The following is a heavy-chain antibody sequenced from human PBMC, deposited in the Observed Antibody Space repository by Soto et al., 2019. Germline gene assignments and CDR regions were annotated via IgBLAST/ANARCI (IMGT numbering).Heavy chain of an antibody. D-gene: IGHD6-13*01. CDR2: INHSGST. Sequence: QVQLQQWGAGLLKPSETLSLTCAVYGGSFSGYYWSWIRQPPGKGLEWIGEINHSGSTNYNPSLKSRVTLSVDTSKNQFSLKLSSVTAADTAVYYCARGRGIAAAGTSHYYYYYGMDVW. CDR1: GGSFSGYY. J-gene: IGHJ6*01. CDR3: ARGRGIAAAGTSHYYYYYGMDV. V-gene: IGHV4-34*01.